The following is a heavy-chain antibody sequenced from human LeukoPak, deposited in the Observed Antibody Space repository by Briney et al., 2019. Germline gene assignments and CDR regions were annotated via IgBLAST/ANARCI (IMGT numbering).Heavy chain of an antibody. V-gene: IGHV3-30-3*01. CDR2: ISYDGSNK. J-gene: IGHJ4*02. Sequence: GGSLRLSCAASGLTFSSYAMHWVRQAPGKGLEWVAVISYDGSNKYYADSVKGRFTISRDNSKNTLYLQMNSLRAEDTAVYYCASTLPRTQYWGQGTLVTVSS. CDR3: ASTLPRTQY. CDR1: GLTFSSYA. D-gene: IGHD1-26*01.